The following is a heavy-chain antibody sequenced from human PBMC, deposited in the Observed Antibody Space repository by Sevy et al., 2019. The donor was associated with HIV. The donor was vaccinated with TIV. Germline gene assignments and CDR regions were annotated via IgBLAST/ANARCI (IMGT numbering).Heavy chain of an antibody. CDR3: TRGLATADTPEYYFDY. Sequence: GGSLRLSCTSSGFTFGDYAMSWFRQAPGKGLEWVAFIRRNSHEPYGGTTEYAGSVTGRFTISRDDSKSIAYLQMNSLKTEDTAVYYCTRGLATADTPEYYFDYWGQGILVTVSS. D-gene: IGHD5-12*01. CDR1: GFTFGDYA. V-gene: IGHV3-49*03. CDR2: IRRNSHEPYGGTT. J-gene: IGHJ4*02.